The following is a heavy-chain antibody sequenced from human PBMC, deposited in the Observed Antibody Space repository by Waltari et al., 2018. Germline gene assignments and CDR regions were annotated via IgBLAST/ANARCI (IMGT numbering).Heavy chain of an antibody. Sequence: EVQLVESGGGLVRPGGSLRLSCAASGFPFSYFILHWARQAPGKGPEWISFITSDGTHTTYADSVRGRFTISRDNAKNSLFLQINSLRADDTAVYYCARDRRPTLILGSGAFDIWGQGIKVNVSS. D-gene: IGHD3-22*01. CDR1: GFPFSYFI. J-gene: IGHJ3*02. V-gene: IGHV3-21*01. CDR3: ARDRRPTLILGSGAFDI. CDR2: ITSDGTHT.